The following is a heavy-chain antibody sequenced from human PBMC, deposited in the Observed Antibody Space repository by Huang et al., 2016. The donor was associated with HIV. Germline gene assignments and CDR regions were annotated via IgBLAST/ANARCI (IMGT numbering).Heavy chain of an antibody. J-gene: IGHJ5*02. Sequence: QVQLIQSGAEVKKPGASGKVSCKVSGYSLTELSLHWLRQAPRKGLEWIGGVDPGDGEIIYAQNVQGRVTMTEDTSTDTAYIDLSDLRSNDTAIYFCAIDPWGQGTLVTVSS. CDR1: GYSLTELS. V-gene: IGHV1-24*01. CDR3: AIDP. CDR2: VDPGDGEI.